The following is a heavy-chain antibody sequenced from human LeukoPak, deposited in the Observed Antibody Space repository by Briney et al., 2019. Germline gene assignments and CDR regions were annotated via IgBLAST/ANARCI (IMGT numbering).Heavy chain of an antibody. Sequence: PSETLSLTCTVSGCSINSYYLSWIRQPPGKGLEWIGYIYYSGSTNYNPSLKSRVTISVDTSKNQFSLKLSSVTAADTAVYYCARGAPYYYDSSGYLFDYWGQGTLVTVSS. D-gene: IGHD3-22*01. J-gene: IGHJ4*02. CDR2: IYYSGST. CDR3: ARGAPYYYDSSGYLFDY. V-gene: IGHV4-59*01. CDR1: GCSINSYY.